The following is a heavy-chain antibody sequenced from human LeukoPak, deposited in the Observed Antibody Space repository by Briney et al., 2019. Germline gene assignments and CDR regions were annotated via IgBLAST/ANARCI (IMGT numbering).Heavy chain of an antibody. V-gene: IGHV4-38-2*02. CDR2: IYHSGST. Sequence: SETLSLTCAVSGYSISNGYYWGWIRQPPGKGLEWIGSIYHSGSTYYNPSLKSRVTISVDTSKNQFSLKLSSVTAADTAVYYCARDHSGSYFSKLDAFDIWGQGTMVTVSS. D-gene: IGHD1-26*01. CDR3: ARDHSGSYFSKLDAFDI. J-gene: IGHJ3*02. CDR1: GYSISNGYY.